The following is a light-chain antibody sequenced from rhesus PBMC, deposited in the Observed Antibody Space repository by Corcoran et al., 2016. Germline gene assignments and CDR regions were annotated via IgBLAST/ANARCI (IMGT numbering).Light chain of an antibody. CDR2: VAY. CDR1: QGISNY. V-gene: IGKV1S21*01. CDR3: LQYNSDPLT. Sequence: DIQMTQSPSSLYASVGDRVTITCRASQGISNYLTWYQQKPVKAPKLLNYVAYTLQSGAPSRFSGSGSVTVFTLSISSLQPEDFVAYYFLQYNSDPLTFGGGTKVGIK. J-gene: IGKJ4*01.